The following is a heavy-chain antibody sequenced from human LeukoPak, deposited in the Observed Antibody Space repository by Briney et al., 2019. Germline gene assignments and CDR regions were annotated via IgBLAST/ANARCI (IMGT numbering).Heavy chain of an antibody. CDR3: ARRWFGEYYFDY. J-gene: IGHJ4*02. CDR1: GGSISSGGYY. D-gene: IGHD3-10*01. CDR2: IYYSGST. V-gene: IGHV4-31*03. Sequence: TLSLTCTVSGGSISSGGYYWSWIRQHPGKGLEWIGYIYYSGSTYYNPSLKSRVTISVDTSKNQFSLKLSSVTAADTAVYYCARRWFGEYYFDYWGQGTLVTVSS.